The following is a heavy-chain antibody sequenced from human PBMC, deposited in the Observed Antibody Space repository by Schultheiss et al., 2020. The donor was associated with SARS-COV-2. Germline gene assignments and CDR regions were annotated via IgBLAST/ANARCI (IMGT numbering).Heavy chain of an antibody. J-gene: IGHJ4*02. V-gene: IGHV1-18*01. CDR1: GYTFTTYG. Sequence: ASVKVSCKASGYTFTTYGITWVRQAPGQGLEWMGWISTYNGNTNYALKLQGRVTMTTDTSTSTAYMELRSLRSDDTAVYYCARVGSSGIPAFVDYWGQGTLVTVSS. D-gene: IGHD6-25*01. CDR2: ISTYNGNT. CDR3: ARVGSSGIPAFVDY.